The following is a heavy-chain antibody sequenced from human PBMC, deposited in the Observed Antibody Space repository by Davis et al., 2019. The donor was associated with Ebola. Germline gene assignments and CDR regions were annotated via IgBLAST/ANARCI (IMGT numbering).Heavy chain of an antibody. CDR2: ISAFNGNT. Sequence: ASVKVSCKASGYTFTSYGISWVRQAPGQGLEWMGWISAFNGNTNYAQKLQGRVTMTRDTSTSTVYMELSSLRSEDTAVYYCARDRFPSYSSGLGWFDPWGQGTLVTVSS. V-gene: IGHV1-18*01. CDR3: ARDRFPSYSSGLGWFDP. CDR1: GYTFTSYG. D-gene: IGHD6-19*01. J-gene: IGHJ5*02.